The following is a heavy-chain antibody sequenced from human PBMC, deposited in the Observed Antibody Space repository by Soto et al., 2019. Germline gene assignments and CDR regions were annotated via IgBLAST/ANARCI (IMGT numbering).Heavy chain of an antibody. J-gene: IGHJ4*02. V-gene: IGHV3-23*01. D-gene: IGHD6-19*01. Sequence: GGSLRLSCAASGFTFSSYAMSWVRQAPGKGLEWVSAISGSGGSTYYADSVKGRFTISRDNAKNTLYLQMNSLRAEDTAVYYCAKGRAAVAGLELDYWGQGTLVTVSS. CDR2: ISGSGGST. CDR3: AKGRAAVAGLELDY. CDR1: GFTFSSYA.